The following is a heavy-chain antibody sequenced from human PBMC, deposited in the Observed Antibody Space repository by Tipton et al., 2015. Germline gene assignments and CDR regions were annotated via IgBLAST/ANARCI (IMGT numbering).Heavy chain of an antibody. CDR1: SDSISKYY. Sequence: TLSLTCSVSSDSISKYYWSWIRQPPGKELEWIGYIQYSGNTNYNPSLKSRVTISVDTSKTQFSLKMSSVTAADTAVYYCARDLEHGMDVWGQGTTVTVSS. CDR2: IQYSGNT. D-gene: IGHD5-24*01. V-gene: IGHV4-59*01. CDR3: ARDLEHGMDV. J-gene: IGHJ6*02.